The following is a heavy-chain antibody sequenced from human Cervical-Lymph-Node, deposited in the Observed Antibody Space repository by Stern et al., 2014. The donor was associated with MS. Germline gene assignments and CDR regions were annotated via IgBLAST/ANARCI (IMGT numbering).Heavy chain of an antibody. D-gene: IGHD6-19*01. CDR2: IIPIFGPA. J-gene: IGHJ4*02. V-gene: IGHV1-69*01. Sequence: QLVQSGAEVKKPGSSVKVSCKASGGTFSSYAISWVRQAPGQGLEWMGGIIPIFGPAHYAQKFPGRVTSTADEFTITAYMEMGSLRSEDTALYYCARSSGWYQPVLDYWGQGTLVTVSS. CDR3: ARSSGWYQPVLDY. CDR1: GGTFSSYA.